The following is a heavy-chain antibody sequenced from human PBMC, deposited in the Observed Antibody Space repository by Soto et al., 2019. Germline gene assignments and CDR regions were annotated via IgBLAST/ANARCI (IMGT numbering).Heavy chain of an antibody. CDR2: ISGSGGST. V-gene: IGHV3-23*01. CDR1: GFTFSSYA. CDR3: AKPRRGYDWRGGMYYYFDY. Sequence: GGSLRLSCAASGFTFSSYAMSWVRQAPGKGLEWVSAISGSGGSTYYADSVKGRFTISRDNSKNTLYLQMNSLRAEDTAVYYCAKPRRGYDWRGGMYYYFDYWGQGTLVTVSS. J-gene: IGHJ4*02. D-gene: IGHD2-15*01.